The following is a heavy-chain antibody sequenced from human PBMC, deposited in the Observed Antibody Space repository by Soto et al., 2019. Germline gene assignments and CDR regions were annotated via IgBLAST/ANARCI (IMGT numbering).Heavy chain of an antibody. V-gene: IGHV1-8*01. J-gene: IGHJ6*02. Sequence: QVQLVQSGAEVKKPGASVKVSCTASGYTFTNYDIYWVRQATGQGLECVGWMNPNSGNTDYPQKFQGRVTMTRNTPISPPYMELTSLRSDATAVYYSARVRPGYSFGMAVWGQGTTVTVSS. D-gene: IGHD6-6*01. CDR3: ARVRPGYSFGMAV. CDR1: GYTFTNYD. CDR2: MNPNSGNT.